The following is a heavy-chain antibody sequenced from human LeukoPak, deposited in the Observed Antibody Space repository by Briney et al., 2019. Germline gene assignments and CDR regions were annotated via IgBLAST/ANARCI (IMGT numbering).Heavy chain of an antibody. J-gene: IGHJ4*02. CDR1: GGSISELSYY. Sequence: PSETLSLTCSVSGGSISELSYYWGWIRQPPGKGLEWIGNIYYSGSTYNNPSLESRVVISVDTSRNQFSLTLTSVTATDTAVYYCARQGVVGATGFDFWGQGILVTVSS. CDR3: ARQGVVGATGFDF. D-gene: IGHD1-26*01. V-gene: IGHV4-39*01. CDR2: IYYSGST.